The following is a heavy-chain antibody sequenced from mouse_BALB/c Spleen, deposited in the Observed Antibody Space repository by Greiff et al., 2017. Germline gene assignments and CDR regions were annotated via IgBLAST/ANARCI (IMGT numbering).Heavy chain of an antibody. CDR3: ARRRYEY. D-gene: IGHD2-14*01. CDR2: INPSTGYT. J-gene: IGHJ3*01. CDR1: GYTFTSYW. Sequence: QVQLQQSGAELAKPGASVKMSCKASGYTFTSYWMHWVKQRPGQGLEWIGYINPSTGYTEYNQKFKDKATLTADKSSSTAYMQLSSLTSEDSAVYYCARRRYEYWGQGTLVTVSA. V-gene: IGHV1-7*01.